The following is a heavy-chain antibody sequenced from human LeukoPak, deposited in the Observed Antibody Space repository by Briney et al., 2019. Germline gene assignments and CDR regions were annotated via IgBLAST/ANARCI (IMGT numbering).Heavy chain of an antibody. CDR1: GFTFSSYW. J-gene: IGHJ6*02. V-gene: IGHV3-7*01. CDR2: IKQDGSEK. D-gene: IGHD2-2*01. Sequence: GGSLRLSCAASGFTFSSYWMSWVRQAPGKGLEWVANIKQDGSEKYYVDSVKGRFTISRDNAKNSLYLQMNSLRAEDTAVYYCARGLGYYSSTSCPAYYYYGMDVWGQGTTVTVSS. CDR3: ARGLGYYSSTSCPAYYYYGMDV.